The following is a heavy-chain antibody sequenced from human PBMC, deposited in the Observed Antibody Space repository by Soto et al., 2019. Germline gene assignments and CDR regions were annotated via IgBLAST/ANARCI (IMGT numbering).Heavy chain of an antibody. Sequence: SETLSLTCTVSGGSISSSSYYWGWIRQPPGKGLEWIGSIYYSGSTYYNPSLKSRVTISVDTSKNQFSLKLSSVTAADTAVYYCARLPQVRGSYYFDYWGQGTLVTVSS. D-gene: IGHD3-16*01. J-gene: IGHJ4*02. V-gene: IGHV4-39*01. CDR1: GGSISSSSYY. CDR2: IYYSGST. CDR3: ARLPQVRGSYYFDY.